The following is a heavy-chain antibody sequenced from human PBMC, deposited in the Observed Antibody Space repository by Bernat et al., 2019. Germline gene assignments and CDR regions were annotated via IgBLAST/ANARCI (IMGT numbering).Heavy chain of an antibody. CDR2: TYYRSKWKN. CDR1: GDSVSSNSAA. Sequence: QVQLQQSGPGLVKPSQTLSLTCAISGDSVSSNSAAWNWIRQSPSRGLEWLGRTYYRSKWKNDYALSVKSRITINPDTFKNQFSLLLNSVTPGDTAVYYCARETGGNPTVVFDYWGQGTLVTVSS. D-gene: IGHD4-23*01. CDR3: ARETGGNPTVVFDY. J-gene: IGHJ4*02. V-gene: IGHV6-1*01.